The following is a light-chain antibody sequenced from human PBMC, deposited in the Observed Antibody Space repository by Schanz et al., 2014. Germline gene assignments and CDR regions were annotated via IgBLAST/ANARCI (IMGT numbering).Light chain of an antibody. Sequence: DIQMTQSPSTLSASVGDRVTLTCRASQSIGNWLAWYQQKPGKVPKVLIYKASTLQSGVPSRFSGSGSGTEFTLTIRSLQPDGFATYYCQQYNSYSITFGQGTRLDIK. CDR1: QSIGNW. CDR3: QQYNSYSIT. CDR2: KAS. V-gene: IGKV1-5*03. J-gene: IGKJ5*01.